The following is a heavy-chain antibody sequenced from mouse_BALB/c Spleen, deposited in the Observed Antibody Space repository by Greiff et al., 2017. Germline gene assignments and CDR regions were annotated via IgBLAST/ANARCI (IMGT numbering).Heavy chain of an antibody. J-gene: IGHJ4*01. V-gene: IGHV1-63*02. CDR2: IYPGGGYT. Sequence: QVQLQQSGAELVRPGTSVKISCKASGYTFTNYWLGWVKQRPGHGLEWIGDIYPGGGYTNYNEKFKGKATLTADTSSSTAYMQLSSLTSEDSAVYFCARDYGSSPYYAMDYWGQGTSVTVSS. CDR1: GYTFTNYW. D-gene: IGHD1-1*01. CDR3: ARDYGSSPYYAMDY.